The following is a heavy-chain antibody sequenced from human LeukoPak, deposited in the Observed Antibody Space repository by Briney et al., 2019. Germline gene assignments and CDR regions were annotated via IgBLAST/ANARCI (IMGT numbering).Heavy chain of an antibody. CDR2: IFSGGST. CDR3: AKDGCGGDCSWYFDL. V-gene: IGHV3-66*01. CDR1: GFTVSSNY. D-gene: IGHD2-21*02. Sequence: GGSLRLSCAASGFTVSSNYMSWVRQAPGKGLEWVSVIFSGGSTYYADSVKGRFAISRDNFKNTLYLQMNSLRAEDTAVYYCAKDGCGGDCSWYFDLWGRGTLVTVSS. J-gene: IGHJ2*01.